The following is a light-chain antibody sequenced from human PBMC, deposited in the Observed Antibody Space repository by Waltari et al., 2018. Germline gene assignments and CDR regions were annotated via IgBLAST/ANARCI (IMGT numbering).Light chain of an antibody. CDR2: AAS. Sequence: DIQLTQSPSFLPASVGNRVTITCRATQRISSYLVWYQQKPGKAPKVLISAASTLQTGVPSRFSGSGSGTEFTLTISSLQPEDFATYCCQPVNGYPLTFGGGTKVELK. CDR3: QPVNGYPLT. V-gene: IGKV1-9*01. CDR1: QRISSY. J-gene: IGKJ4*01.